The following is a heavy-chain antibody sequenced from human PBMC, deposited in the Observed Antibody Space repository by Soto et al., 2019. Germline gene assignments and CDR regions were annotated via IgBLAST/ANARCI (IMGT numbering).Heavy chain of an antibody. CDR1: GGSFSGHY. Sequence: LSLTCAVYGGSFSGHYWTWIRQPPGRGLEWIGEINHSGSTNYNPPLKSRVTMSVDTSKNQFSLKLSSVTAADTAVYYCARGIPMTLVVQSDAPDKYYFDSWGQGTLVTVSS. D-gene: IGHD3-22*01. J-gene: IGHJ5*01. V-gene: IGHV4-34*01. CDR3: ARGIPMTLVVQSDAPDKYYFDS. CDR2: INHSGST.